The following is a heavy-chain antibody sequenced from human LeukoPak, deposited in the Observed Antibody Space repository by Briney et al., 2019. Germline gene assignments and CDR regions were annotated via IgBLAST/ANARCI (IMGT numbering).Heavy chain of an antibody. CDR3: ARDGTWTYYYDSSGAADAFDI. CDR1: GFTFSSYS. Sequence: PGGSLRLSCAASGFTFSSYSMNWVRQAPGKGLEWVSSISSSSSYIYYADSVKGRFTISRDNAKNSLYLQMNCLRAEDTAVYYCARDGTWTYYYDSSGAADAFDIWGQGTMVTVSS. V-gene: IGHV3-21*01. D-gene: IGHD3-22*01. J-gene: IGHJ3*02. CDR2: ISSSSSYI.